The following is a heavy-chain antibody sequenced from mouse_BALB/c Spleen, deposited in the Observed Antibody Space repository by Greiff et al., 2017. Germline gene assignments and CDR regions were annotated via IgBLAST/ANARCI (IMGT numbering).Heavy chain of an antibody. Sequence: QVQLQQSGAELAKPGASVKMSCKASGYTFTSYWMHWVKQRPGQGLEWIGYINPSTGYTEYNQKFKDKATLTADKSSSTAYMQLSSLTSEDSAVYYCARRGDGYPDLDYWGQGTTLTVSA. V-gene: IGHV1-7*01. J-gene: IGHJ2*01. CDR1: GYTFTSYW. D-gene: IGHD2-3*01. CDR2: INPSTGYT. CDR3: ARRGDGYPDLDY.